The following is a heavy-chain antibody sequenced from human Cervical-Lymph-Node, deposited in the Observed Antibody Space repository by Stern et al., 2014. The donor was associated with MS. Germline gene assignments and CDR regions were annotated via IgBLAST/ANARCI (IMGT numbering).Heavy chain of an antibody. J-gene: IGHJ6*02. V-gene: IGHV1-18*01. CDR2: ISAYNGNT. CDR3: ARDSLIRTFGVEEGMDV. D-gene: IGHD3-3*01. Sequence: QMQLVQSGAEVKKPGASVKVSCKASGYTFTSYGISWVRQAPGQGLEWMGWISAYNGNTNYAQKLQGRVTMTTDTSTSTAYMELRSLRSDDTALYYCARDSLIRTFGVEEGMDVWGQGTTVTVSS. CDR1: GYTFTSYG.